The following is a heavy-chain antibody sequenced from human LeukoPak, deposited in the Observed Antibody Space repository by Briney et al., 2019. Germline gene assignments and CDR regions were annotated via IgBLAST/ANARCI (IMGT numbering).Heavy chain of an antibody. V-gene: IGHV1-18*01. CDR2: ISAYNGNT. Sequence: GASVKVSSKASGYTFTSYGISWVRQAPGHGLEWVGWISAYNGNTNYAQKLQGRVTMTTDTSTSTAYMELRSLRSDDTAVYYCASGYCSSTSCYGFDYWGQGTLVTVSS. CDR3: ASGYCSSTSCYGFDY. CDR1: GYTFTSYG. D-gene: IGHD2-2*03. J-gene: IGHJ4*02.